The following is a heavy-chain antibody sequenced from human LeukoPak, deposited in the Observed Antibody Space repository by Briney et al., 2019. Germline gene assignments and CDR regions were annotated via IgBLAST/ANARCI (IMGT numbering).Heavy chain of an antibody. CDR2: ISAYNGNT. Sequence: ASVKVSCKASGYTFTSYGISWVRQAPGQGLEWMGWISAYNGNTSYAQKLQGRVTMTTDTSTSTAYMELRSLRSDDTAVYYCAIGGGYYGSGSYYKNWFDPWGQGTLVTISS. J-gene: IGHJ5*02. CDR1: GYTFTSYG. CDR3: AIGGGYYGSGSYYKNWFDP. D-gene: IGHD3-10*01. V-gene: IGHV1-18*04.